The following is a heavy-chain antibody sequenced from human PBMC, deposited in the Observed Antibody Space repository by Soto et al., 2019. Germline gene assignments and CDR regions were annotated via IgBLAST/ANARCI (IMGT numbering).Heavy chain of an antibody. CDR3: ARIRGYDFWSGYYRGYYYYYMDV. CDR1: GFSLSNARMG. CDR2: IFSNDEK. Sequence: QVTLKESGPVLVKPTETLTLTCTVSGFSLSNARMGVSWIRQPPGKALEWLAHIFSNDEKSYSTSLKSRLTISKDTSKSLVVLTMTNMDPVDTATYYCARIRGYDFWSGYYRGYYYYYMDVWGKGTTVTVSS. D-gene: IGHD3-3*01. V-gene: IGHV2-26*01. J-gene: IGHJ6*03.